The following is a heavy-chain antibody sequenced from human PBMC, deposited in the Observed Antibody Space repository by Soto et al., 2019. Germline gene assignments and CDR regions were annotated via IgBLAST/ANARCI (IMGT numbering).Heavy chain of an antibody. J-gene: IGHJ4*02. D-gene: IGHD6-13*01. CDR1: GFTFSNYA. CDR3: AKRMATAGPNFDY. Sequence: HPGGSLRLSCAASGFTFSNYAMSWVRQAPGKGLEWVSTISGGGGTTYYADSVKGRFTISRDNSKNMLYLQMNSLRAEDTAVYYCAKRMATAGPNFDYWGQGTLVTVSS. CDR2: ISGGGGTT. V-gene: IGHV3-23*01.